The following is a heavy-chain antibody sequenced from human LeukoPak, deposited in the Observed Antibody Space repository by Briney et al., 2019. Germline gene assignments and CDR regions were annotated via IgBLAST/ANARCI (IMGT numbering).Heavy chain of an antibody. CDR3: AELGITMIGGV. CDR2: ISSSGSTI. V-gene: IGHV3-48*04. J-gene: IGHJ6*04. CDR1: GFIFSNYS. D-gene: IGHD3-10*02. Sequence: GGSLRLSCAASGFIFSNYSMNWVRQAQGKGLEWVSYISSSGSTIYYADSVKGRFTIYRDNAKNSLYLQMNSLRAEDTAVYYCAELGITMIGGVWGKGTTVTISS.